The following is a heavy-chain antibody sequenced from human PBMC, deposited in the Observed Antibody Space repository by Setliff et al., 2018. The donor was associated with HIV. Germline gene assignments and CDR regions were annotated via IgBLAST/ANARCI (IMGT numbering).Heavy chain of an antibody. CDR3: ARGLSFYDPGGFDY. Sequence: PSETLSLTCTVSGGSISSYYWSWIRQPPGKGLEWIGYIYTSGSTNYNPSLKSRATISVDTSKNQFSLKLSSVTAADTAVYYCARGLSFYDPGGFDYWGQGTLVTVS. V-gene: IGHV4-4*09. D-gene: IGHD3-22*01. J-gene: IGHJ4*02. CDR2: IYTSGST. CDR1: GGSISSYY.